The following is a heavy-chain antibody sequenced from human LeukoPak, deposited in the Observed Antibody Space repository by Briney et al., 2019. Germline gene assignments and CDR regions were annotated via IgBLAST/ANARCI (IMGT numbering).Heavy chain of an antibody. J-gene: IGHJ3*02. CDR3: ARAAGAGAFDI. V-gene: IGHV1-69*05. D-gene: IGHD6-19*01. Sequence: ASVKVSCKASGGTFSSYAISWVRQAPGQGLEWMGGIIPIFGTANYAQKFQGRVTMTRDTSTSTVYMELSSLRSEDTAVYYCARAAGAGAFDIWGQGTMVTVSS. CDR2: IIPIFGTA. CDR1: GGTFSSYA.